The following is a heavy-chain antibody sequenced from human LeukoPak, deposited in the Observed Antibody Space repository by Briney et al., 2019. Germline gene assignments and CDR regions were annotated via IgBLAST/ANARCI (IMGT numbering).Heavy chain of an antibody. CDR1: GFTFSSYA. CDR3: AIDPSTTYYDFWSGTETDY. CDR2: ISGSGGST. Sequence: GGSLRLSCAASGFTFSSYAMSWVRQAPGKGLEWVSAISGSGGSTYYADSVKGRFTISRDNSKNTLYLQMNSLRAEDTAVYYCAIDPSTTYYDFWSGTETDYWGQGTLVTVSS. D-gene: IGHD3-3*01. J-gene: IGHJ4*02. V-gene: IGHV3-23*01.